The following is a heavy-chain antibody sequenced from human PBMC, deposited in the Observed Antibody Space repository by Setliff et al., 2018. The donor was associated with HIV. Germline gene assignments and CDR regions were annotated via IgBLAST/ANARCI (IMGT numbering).Heavy chain of an antibody. J-gene: IGHJ4*02. CDR3: VRDDYGYNGKGFDY. Sequence: SETLSLTCTASGGTISSGTYYWSWIRQPAGKGLECIGYITYSGSAYYNPSLKSRVTISIDTSNNQIYLRLSSVTAADTAMYYCVRDDYGYNGKGFDYWGPGTLVTVSS. CDR1: GGTISSGTYY. V-gene: IGHV4-30-4*08. CDR2: ITYSGSA. D-gene: IGHD4-17*01.